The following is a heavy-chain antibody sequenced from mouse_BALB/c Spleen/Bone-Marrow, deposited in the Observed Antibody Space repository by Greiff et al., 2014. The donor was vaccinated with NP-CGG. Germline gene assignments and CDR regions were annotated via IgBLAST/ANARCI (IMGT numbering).Heavy chain of an antibody. D-gene: IGHD1-1*01. CDR3: AIYYYGSSGFAY. Sequence: VQLKQSGAELVKPGASVKLSCTASGFNIKDTYMHWVKQRPEQGLEWIGRIDPANGNTKYDPKFQGKATITADTSSNTAYLQLSSLTSEDTAVYYCAIYYYGSSGFAYWDQGTLVTVSA. V-gene: IGHV14-3*02. CDR2: IDPANGNT. CDR1: GFNIKDTY. J-gene: IGHJ3*01.